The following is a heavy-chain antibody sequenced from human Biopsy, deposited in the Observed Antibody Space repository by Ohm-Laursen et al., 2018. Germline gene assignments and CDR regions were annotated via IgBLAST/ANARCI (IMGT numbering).Heavy chain of an antibody. Sequence: SDTLSLTCAVYGGSFTGYYWSWIRQPPGKGLEWIGEINHSGGTNYNPSLKSRVTISLDTSKNQLSLKLGSVTAADTAVYYCARESDSSGYYYRDYWGQGTLATVSS. CDR3: ARESDSSGYYYRDY. V-gene: IGHV4-34*01. J-gene: IGHJ4*02. CDR2: INHSGGT. D-gene: IGHD3-22*01. CDR1: GGSFTGYY.